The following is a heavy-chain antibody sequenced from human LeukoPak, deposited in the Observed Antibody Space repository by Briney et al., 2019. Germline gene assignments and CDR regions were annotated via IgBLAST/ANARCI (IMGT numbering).Heavy chain of an antibody. CDR2: IISSGSTI. V-gene: IGHV3-11*01. J-gene: IGHJ4*02. Sequence: GGSLRLSCAASGFTFSDYYMSWIRQAPGKGLEWVSYIISSGSTIYYADSVKGRFTISRDNAKNSLYLQMNSLRAEDTAVYYCARDRGPATAFFDYWGQGTLVTVSS. CDR3: ARDRGPATAFFDY. CDR1: GFTFSDYY. D-gene: IGHD2-21*02.